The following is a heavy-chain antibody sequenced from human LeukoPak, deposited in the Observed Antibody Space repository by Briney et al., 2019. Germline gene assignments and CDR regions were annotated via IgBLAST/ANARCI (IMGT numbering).Heavy chain of an antibody. D-gene: IGHD6-13*01. CDR2: IYYSGST. CDR1: GGSICGYY. CDR3: ARRLSGPGIAAAGSGNYIDY. V-gene: IGHV4-59*08. J-gene: IGHJ4*02. Sequence: PSETLSLTCTVSGGSICGYYWSWIRQPPGKGLEWIGYIYYSGSTNYNPSLKSRVTISVDTSKNQFSLKLSSVTAADTAVYYCARRLSGPGIAAAGSGNYIDYGGQGTLVTVSS.